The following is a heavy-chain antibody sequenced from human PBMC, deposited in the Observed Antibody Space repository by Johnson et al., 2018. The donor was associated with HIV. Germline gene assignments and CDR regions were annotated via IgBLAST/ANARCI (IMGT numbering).Heavy chain of an antibody. J-gene: IGHJ3*02. Sequence: VQLVESGGGVVQPGRSLRLSCAASGFTFSSYAMHWVRQAQGKGLEWVAVISYDGSNKYYADSVKGRFTISRDNSKNTLYLQMNSLRAEDTAVYYCAREDTRGAFDIWGQGTMVTVSS. CDR3: AREDTRGAFDI. CDR1: GFTFSSYA. D-gene: IGHD5-18*01. CDR2: ISYDGSNK. V-gene: IGHV3-30-3*01.